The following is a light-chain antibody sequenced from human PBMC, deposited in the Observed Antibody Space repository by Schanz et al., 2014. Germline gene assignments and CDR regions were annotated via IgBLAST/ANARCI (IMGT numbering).Light chain of an antibody. CDR2: DVS. CDR1: SSDVGGYNH. V-gene: IGLV2-14*01. CDR3: SSYAISTPVV. J-gene: IGLJ2*01. Sequence: QSALTQPASVSGSPGQSITISCNGTSSDVGGYNHVAWYQQHPGKAPKLMIYDVSNRPSGVSNRFSGSKSGNTASLTISGLQAEDEADYYCSSYAISTPVVFGGGTKLTVL.